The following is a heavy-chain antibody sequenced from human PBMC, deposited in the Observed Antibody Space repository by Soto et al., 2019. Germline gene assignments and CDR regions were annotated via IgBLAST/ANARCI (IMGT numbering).Heavy chain of an antibody. D-gene: IGHD5-12*01. CDR2: FIPKLDSA. CDR3: ARGGAGYNFVAVS. V-gene: IGHV1-69*01. Sequence: QVQLVQSGAEVKEPGSSVKVSCKASGGGNLRDYRTTWVRRAPGQGLEWMGGFIPKLDSANYAQNFQGRVTVTADESTNTVYMDLRSRRSDDTAVYYCARGGAGYNFVAVSWGQGTPVTVSS. CDR1: GGGNLRDYR. J-gene: IGHJ5*02.